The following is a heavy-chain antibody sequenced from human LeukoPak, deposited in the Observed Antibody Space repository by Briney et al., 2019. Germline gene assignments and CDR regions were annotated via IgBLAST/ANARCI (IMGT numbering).Heavy chain of an antibody. Sequence: PGGSLRLSCAASGFNFNNAWMNWVRQAPGKGLEWVGRIKSKSDGGTTDNAAPVKGRFTISKDDSKNTLYLQMNSLKTEDTGIYYCTTGTLTSDYWGRGTLVTVSS. J-gene: IGHJ4*02. CDR3: TTGTLTSDY. CDR1: GFNFNNAW. V-gene: IGHV3-15*01. D-gene: IGHD4-17*01. CDR2: IKSKSDGGTT.